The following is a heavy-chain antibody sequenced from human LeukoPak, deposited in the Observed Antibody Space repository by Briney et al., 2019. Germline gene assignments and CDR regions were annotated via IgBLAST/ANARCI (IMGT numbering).Heavy chain of an antibody. CDR2: IYYGGST. CDR3: ARAGYSYGRLIDY. Sequence: PSETLSLTCTVSGGSISSSSYYWGWIRQPPGKGLEWIGSIYYGGSTYYNPSLKSRVTISVDTSKNQFSLKLSSVTAADTAVYYCARAGYSYGRLIDYWGQGTLVIVSS. CDR1: GGSISSSSYY. V-gene: IGHV4-39*07. J-gene: IGHJ4*02. D-gene: IGHD5-18*01.